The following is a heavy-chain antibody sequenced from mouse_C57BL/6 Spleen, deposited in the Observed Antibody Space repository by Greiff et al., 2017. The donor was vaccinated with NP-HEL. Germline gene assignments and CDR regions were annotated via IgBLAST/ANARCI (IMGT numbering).Heavy chain of an antibody. D-gene: IGHD2-3*01. CDR2: IDPSDSYT. CDR3: AREDGYYGDY. J-gene: IGHJ2*01. V-gene: IGHV1-59*01. Sequence: QVQLKQPGAELVRPGTSVKLSCKASGYTFTSYWMHWVKQRPGQGLEWIGVIDPSDSYTNYNQKFKGKATLTVDTSSSTAYMQLSSLTSEDSAVYYCAREDGYYGDYWGQGTTLTVSS. CDR1: GYTFTSYW.